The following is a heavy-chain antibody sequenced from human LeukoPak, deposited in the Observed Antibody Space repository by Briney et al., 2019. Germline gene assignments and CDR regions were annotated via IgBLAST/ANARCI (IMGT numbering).Heavy chain of an antibody. CDR2: IDPIDLST. D-gene: IGHD3-10*01. CDR1: GYSFNAFW. CDR3: ARVRGAGTYQADY. V-gene: IGHV5-10-1*01. Sequence: GESLKISCEVFGYSFNAFWITWMRQMPGKGLEWMGEIDPIDLSTEYSPSSQGHVTMSVDESVSTAYLQWSSLKASDTAMYYCARVRGAGTYQADYWGQGTQVIVSS. J-gene: IGHJ4*02.